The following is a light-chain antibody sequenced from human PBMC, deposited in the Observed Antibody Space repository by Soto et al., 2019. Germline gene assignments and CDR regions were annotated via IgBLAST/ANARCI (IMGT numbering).Light chain of an antibody. CDR3: QVWDPSTDHPYV. Sequence: SSELTQPPSLSVAPGQTARIPCGGNNIGSKTVHWYQQKPGQAPALAVYDGSDRPSGIPERFSGSNSGNTATLTISRVEAGDEADYYCQVWDPSTDHPYVFGTGTKVTVL. CDR1: NIGSKT. CDR2: DGS. J-gene: IGLJ1*01. V-gene: IGLV3-21*02.